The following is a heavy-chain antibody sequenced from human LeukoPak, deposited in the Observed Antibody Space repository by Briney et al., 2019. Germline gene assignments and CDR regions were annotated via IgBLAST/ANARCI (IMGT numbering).Heavy chain of an antibody. CDR1: GFTFSSYG. Sequence: GGSLRLSCAASGFTFSSYGMHWVRQAPGKGLEWVAVISYDGSNKYYADSVKGRFTISRDNSKNTLYLQMNSLRAEDTAVYYCAKAPSLKGGYYFDYWGQGTLVTVSS. CDR3: AKAPSLKGGYYFDY. D-gene: IGHD3-16*01. CDR2: ISYDGSNK. V-gene: IGHV3-30*18. J-gene: IGHJ4*02.